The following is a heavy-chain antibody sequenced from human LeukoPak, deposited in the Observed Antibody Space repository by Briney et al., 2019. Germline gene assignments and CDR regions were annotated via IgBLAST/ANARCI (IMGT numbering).Heavy chain of an antibody. CDR3: AKVVLITGTTAIDY. CDR2: ISGSGGST. CDR1: GFTFSSYA. D-gene: IGHD1-1*01. V-gene: IGHV3-23*01. Sequence: GGSLRLSCAASGFTFSSYAMSWVRQAPGKGLEWVSAISGSGGSTYYADSVKGRFTISRDNSKNTLYLQMNSLRAEDTAVYYCAKVVLITGTTAIDYWGREPWSPSPQ. J-gene: IGHJ4*02.